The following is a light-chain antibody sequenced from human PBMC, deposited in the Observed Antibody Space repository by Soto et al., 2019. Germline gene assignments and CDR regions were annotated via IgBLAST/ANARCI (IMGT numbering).Light chain of an antibody. CDR3: QQYGGSPLVT. Sequence: EIVLTQSPGTLSLSPGERATLSCRASQSVSSVSLAWYQQKPGQAPSLLVYGASTRATGIPDMFSGSGSGTDFTLTISRLEPEDFAVYFCQQYGGSPLVTFGQGTKLEIK. CDR2: GAS. J-gene: IGKJ2*01. CDR1: QSVSSVS. V-gene: IGKV3-20*01.